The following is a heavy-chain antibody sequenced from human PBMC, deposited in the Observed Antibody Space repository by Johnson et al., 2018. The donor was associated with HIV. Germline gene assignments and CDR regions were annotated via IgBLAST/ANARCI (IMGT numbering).Heavy chain of an antibody. CDR1: GFTVSSNY. CDR3: ARGSLTDDSFAE. Sequence: VQLVESGGGLIQPGGSLRLSCAVSGFTVSSNYMSWVRQAPGKGLEWVSVIYSGGSRYYADSVKGRFTISRDNSKNTLSLQMNSLTTEDTAMYYCARGSLTDDSFAEWGQGTMVFVSS. CDR2: IYSGGSR. J-gene: IGHJ3*01. D-gene: IGHD2-8*01. V-gene: IGHV3-66*03.